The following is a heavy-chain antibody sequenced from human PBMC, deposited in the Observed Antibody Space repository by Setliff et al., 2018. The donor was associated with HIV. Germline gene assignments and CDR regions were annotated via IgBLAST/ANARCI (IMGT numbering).Heavy chain of an antibody. J-gene: IGHJ4*02. CDR1: GGSISSSSYY. Sequence: SETLSLTCTVSGGSISSSSYYWGWICQPPGKGLEWIGSIYYSGSTYYNPSLNSRVTISVDTSQNQFSLKLSSVTAADTAVYYCARLSYCSGWYYFDYWGQGTLVTGSS. D-gene: IGHD6-19*01. CDR3: ARLSYCSGWYYFDY. CDR2: IYYSGST. V-gene: IGHV4-39*01.